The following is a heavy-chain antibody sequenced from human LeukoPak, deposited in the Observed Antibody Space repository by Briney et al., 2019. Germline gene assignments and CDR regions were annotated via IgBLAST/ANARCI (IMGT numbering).Heavy chain of an antibody. CDR1: GGTFSRYA. CDR2: IIPIFGTA. D-gene: IGHD2-21*01. J-gene: IGHJ1*01. V-gene: IGHV1-69*13. CDR3: ARDSSEFRSLIPH. Sequence: SVKVSCKASGGTFSRYAISRVRQSPGQGLEWMGGIIPIFGTAKYAQKFQGRVTITADESTSTAYMELSSLRSEDTAVYYCARDSSEFRSLIPHWGQGTLVTVSS.